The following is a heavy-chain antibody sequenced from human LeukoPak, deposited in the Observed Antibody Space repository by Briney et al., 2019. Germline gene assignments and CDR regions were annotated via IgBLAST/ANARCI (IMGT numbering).Heavy chain of an antibody. Sequence: GGSLRLSCAASGFTFSKFWMSWVRQAPGKGLQWVANINQDESDKYYVDSVKGRFTISRDNAKNSLYLQMNSLRAEDTAVYYCARAPKGQMYYYYYMDVWGKGTTVTISS. D-gene: IGHD5-24*01. CDR1: GFTFSKFW. CDR2: INQDESDK. J-gene: IGHJ6*03. V-gene: IGHV3-7*01. CDR3: ARAPKGQMYYYYYMDV.